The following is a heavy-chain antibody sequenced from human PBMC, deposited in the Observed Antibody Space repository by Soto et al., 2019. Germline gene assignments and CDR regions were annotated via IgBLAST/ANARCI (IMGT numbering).Heavy chain of an antibody. CDR2: INHSGST. CDR1: GGSFSGYY. Sequence: SETLSLTCAVYGGSFSGYYWNWIRQPPGKGLEWIGEINHSGSTNYNPSLKSRVTISVDTSKNQFSLKLSSVTAADTAVYYCARAPVEKYNWNYRGRNWFDPWGQGTLVTVSS. D-gene: IGHD1-7*01. J-gene: IGHJ5*02. V-gene: IGHV4-34*01. CDR3: ARAPVEKYNWNYRGRNWFDP.